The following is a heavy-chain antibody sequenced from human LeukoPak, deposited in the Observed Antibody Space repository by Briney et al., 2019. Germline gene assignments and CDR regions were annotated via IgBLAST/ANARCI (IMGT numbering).Heavy chain of an antibody. J-gene: IGHJ4*02. D-gene: IGHD3-16*02. Sequence: SETLSLTCTVSGASISSTTYYWGWIRQPPRKGLEWIASIYYSGSTYYNPSLKSRVTISVDTSKNQFSLKLSSVTAADTAVYYCARARLRLGELSLCYFDYWGQGTLVTVSS. CDR3: ARARLRLGELSLCYFDY. CDR1: GASISSTTYY. V-gene: IGHV4-39*01. CDR2: IYYSGST.